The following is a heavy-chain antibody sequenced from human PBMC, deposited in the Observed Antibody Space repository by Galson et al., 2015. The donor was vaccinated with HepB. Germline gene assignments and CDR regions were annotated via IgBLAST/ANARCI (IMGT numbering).Heavy chain of an antibody. CDR1: GFTFSSYG. CDR3: ASLAGYDSSGYYEQRGFDY. D-gene: IGHD3-22*01. J-gene: IGHJ4*02. CDR2: IWYDGSNK. V-gene: IGHV3-33*01. Sequence: SLRLSCAASGFTFSSYGMHWVRQAPGKGLEWVAVIWYDGSNKYYADSVKGRFTISRDNSKNTLYLQMNSLRAEDTAVYYCASLAGYDSSGYYEQRGFDYWGQGTLVTVSS.